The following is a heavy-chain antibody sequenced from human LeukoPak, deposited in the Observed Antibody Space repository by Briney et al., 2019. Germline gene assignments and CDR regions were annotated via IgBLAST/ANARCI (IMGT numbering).Heavy chain of an antibody. V-gene: IGHV3-23*01. CDR1: RFTFSGYA. CDR2: ISGSGGST. D-gene: IGHD6-13*01. J-gene: IGHJ4*02. CDR3: AKDLQGSSWYSPDY. Sequence: GGGLRLSCVASRFTFSGYAMTWVRQGPREGLEWGSIISGSGGSTYYADSVKGRGTISRDNSKNTLYLQMNSLRAEDTAVYYCAKDLQGSSWYSPDYWGQGTLVTVSS.